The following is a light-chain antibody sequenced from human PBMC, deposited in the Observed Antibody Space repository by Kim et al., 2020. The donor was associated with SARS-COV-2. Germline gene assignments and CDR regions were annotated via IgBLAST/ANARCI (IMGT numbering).Light chain of an antibody. J-gene: IGKJ2*01. CDR3: LQQQTYTYT. CDR2: AAS. CDR1: QGINIF. V-gene: IGKV1-17*03. Sequence: SAAVGSRVTITCPASQGINIFVAWFQQKPAKVPKRMVYAASSLQSGVPSRFSGSGSGTECTLTISSLQPEDFATYYCLQQQTYTYTFGQGTKLAI.